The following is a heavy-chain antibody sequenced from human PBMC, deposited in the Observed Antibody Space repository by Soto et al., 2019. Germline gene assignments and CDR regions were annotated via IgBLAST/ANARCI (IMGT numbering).Heavy chain of an antibody. CDR2: MNPNSGNT. CDR3: AMPSYGDYGWFDP. V-gene: IGHV1-8*01. D-gene: IGHD4-17*01. CDR1: GYTFTSYD. Sequence: ASVKVSCKASGYTFTSYDINWVRQATGQGLEWMGWMNPNSGNTGYAQKFQGRVTMTRNTSISTAYMELSSLRSEDTAVYYCAMPSYGDYGWFDPWGQGTLVTVSS. J-gene: IGHJ5*02.